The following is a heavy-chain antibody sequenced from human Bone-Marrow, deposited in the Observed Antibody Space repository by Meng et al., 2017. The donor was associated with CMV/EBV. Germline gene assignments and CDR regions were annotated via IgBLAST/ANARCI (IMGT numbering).Heavy chain of an antibody. CDR2: INHSGST. D-gene: IGHD2-15*01. J-gene: IGHJ6*02. CDR3: ARPRRYCSGGSCSSYYGMDV. CDR1: GESFRGYY. V-gene: IGHV4-34*01. Sequence: GSLRLSCAVYGESFRGYYWSWIRQPPGKGLEWIGEINHSGSTNYNPSLKSRVTIPVDTSKNQFSLKLRSVTAADTAVYYCARPRRYCSGGSCSSYYGMDVWGQGTTVTVSS.